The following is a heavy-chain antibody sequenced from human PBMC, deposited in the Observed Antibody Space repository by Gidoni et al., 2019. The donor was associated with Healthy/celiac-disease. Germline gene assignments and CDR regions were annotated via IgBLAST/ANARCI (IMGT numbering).Heavy chain of an antibody. Sequence: DVQLVLSGAEVKQPGESLTISCKGSGYSFTSYWISWVRQMPGKGPEWMGRIDPSDSYTNYSPSFQGHVTISADKSISTAYLQWSSLKASDTAMYYCARRERIAAAAQFDLWGRGTLVTVSS. CDR3: ARRERIAAAAQFDL. CDR1: GYSFTSYW. CDR2: IDPSDSYT. V-gene: IGHV5-10-1*03. J-gene: IGHJ2*01. D-gene: IGHD6-13*01.